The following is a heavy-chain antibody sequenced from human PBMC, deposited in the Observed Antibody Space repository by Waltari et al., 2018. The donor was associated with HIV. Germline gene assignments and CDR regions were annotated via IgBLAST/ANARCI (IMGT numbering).Heavy chain of an antibody. Sequence: QVQLQQWGTGLLKPSETLSLTCAVQGGSSSNYYWSWIRQPPGKGLEWIAEINHSGRTNYYPSLKSRLTISVDTSKTQFSVKLTSVTAADTAVYFCARGQYGPGSREDYCGQGTLVTVAS. CDR1: GGSSSNYY. J-gene: IGHJ4*02. D-gene: IGHD3-10*01. CDR2: INHSGRT. V-gene: IGHV4-34*02. CDR3: ARGQYGPGSREDY.